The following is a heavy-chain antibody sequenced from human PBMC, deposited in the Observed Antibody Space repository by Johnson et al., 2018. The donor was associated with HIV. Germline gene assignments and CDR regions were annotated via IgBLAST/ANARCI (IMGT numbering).Heavy chain of an antibody. D-gene: IGHD6-13*01. CDR2: VSYDSSNK. V-gene: IGHV3-30*14. CDR1: GFTFSSYA. Sequence: QVQLVESGGGVVQPGRSLRLSCAASGFTFSSYAMHWVRQAPGKGLEWVAVVSYDSSNKYYADSVKGRFTISRDNSKNTLYLQMNSLRAEDTAVYYCAKNFRGGIVATGDAFDTWGQGTMVTVSA. CDR3: AKNFRGGIVATGDAFDT. J-gene: IGHJ3*02.